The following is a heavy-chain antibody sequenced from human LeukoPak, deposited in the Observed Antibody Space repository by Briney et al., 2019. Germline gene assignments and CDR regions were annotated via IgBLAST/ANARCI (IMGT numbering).Heavy chain of an antibody. CDR2: INHSGST. V-gene: IGHV4-34*01. CDR3: ARSLGGELYWFDP. J-gene: IGHJ5*02. D-gene: IGHD3-10*01. Sequence: PSETLSLTCAVYGGSFSGYYWSWIRQPPGKGLEWMGEINHSGSTNYNPSLKSRVTISVDTSKNQFSLKLSSVTAADTAVYYCARSLGGELYWFDPWGQGTLVTVSS. CDR1: GGSFSGYY.